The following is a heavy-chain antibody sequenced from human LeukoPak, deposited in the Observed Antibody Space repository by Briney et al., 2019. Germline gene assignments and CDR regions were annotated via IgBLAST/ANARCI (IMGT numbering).Heavy chain of an antibody. CDR2: ITSKVYGATR. CDR1: GFTFGDYA. D-gene: IGHD5/OR15-5a*01. Sequence: GGSLRLSCTASGFTFGDYAMTWVRQAPGKGLEWVGCITSKVYGATREYAASVKGRFTISRDDSISIAYLQMNSLNTEDTAVYYCTRTSRTLGYWGQGTLVTVSS. CDR3: TRTSRTLGY. V-gene: IGHV3-49*04. J-gene: IGHJ4*02.